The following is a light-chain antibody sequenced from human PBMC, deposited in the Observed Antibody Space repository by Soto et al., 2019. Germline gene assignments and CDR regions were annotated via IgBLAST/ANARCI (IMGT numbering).Light chain of an antibody. CDR2: GAT. Sequence: ENVLTQSPDTLSLSPGERATLSCRASQSVTSNYLAWYQQKPGHAPRLLIYGATSRATGIPDRFSGSGSGSDFTLTISRLEPEDFAVYYCQQYGSAPWTFGQVTKVEIK. J-gene: IGKJ1*01. CDR3: QQYGSAPWT. CDR1: QSVTSNY. V-gene: IGKV3-20*01.